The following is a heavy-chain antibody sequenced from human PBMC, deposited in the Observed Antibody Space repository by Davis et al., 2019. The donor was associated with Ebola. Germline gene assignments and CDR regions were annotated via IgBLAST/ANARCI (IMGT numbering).Heavy chain of an antibody. CDR3: TREQLWFGGVAPFDY. J-gene: IGHJ4*02. D-gene: IGHD5-18*01. CDR1: GFTFGDYA. CDR2: IRSKAYGGTT. V-gene: IGHV3-49*03. Sequence: GESLKISCTASGFTFGDYAMSWFRQAPGKGLEWVGFIRSKAYGGTTEYAASVKGRFTISTDDSKSIAYLQMNSLKTEDTAVYYCTREQLWFGGVAPFDYWGQGTLVTVSS.